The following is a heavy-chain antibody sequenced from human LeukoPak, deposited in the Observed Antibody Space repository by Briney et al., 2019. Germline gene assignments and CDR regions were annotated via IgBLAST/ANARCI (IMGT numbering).Heavy chain of an antibody. V-gene: IGHV4-61*02. Sequence: SETLSLTCNVSGGSISSGGYYWSWIRQPPGKGLEWIGRLYTSGSTTYNPSLKSRVTMSVDTSKNQFSLKLSSVTAADTAVYYCARERTDYYDSSGDAFDIWGQGTMVTVSS. CDR1: GGSISSGGYY. D-gene: IGHD3-22*01. J-gene: IGHJ3*02. CDR2: LYTSGST. CDR3: ARERTDYYDSSGDAFDI.